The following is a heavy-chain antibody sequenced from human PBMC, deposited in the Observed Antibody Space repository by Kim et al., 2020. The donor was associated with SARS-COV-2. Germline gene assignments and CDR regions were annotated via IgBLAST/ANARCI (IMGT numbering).Heavy chain of an antibody. Sequence: ASVKVSCKASGYTFTDYTLHWVRQAPGQSLEWVGYVNTRNGNTKYSQKFQGRVTITRDTSASTAYMELSSLRSEDTAVYYCARPRGGIVATIGGYFDYWGQVTLVTVSS. D-gene: IGHD5-12*01. CDR1: GYTFTDYT. CDR3: ARPRGGIVATIGGYFDY. J-gene: IGHJ4*01. V-gene: IGHV1-3*04. CDR2: VNTRNGNT.